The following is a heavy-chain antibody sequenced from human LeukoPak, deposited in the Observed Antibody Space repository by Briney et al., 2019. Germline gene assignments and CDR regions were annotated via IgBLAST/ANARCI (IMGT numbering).Heavy chain of an antibody. J-gene: IGHJ4*02. V-gene: IGHV3-74*01. CDR2: INSDGSAT. D-gene: IGHD3-10*01. CDR3: TTYSTYYYGPGSYSAFDY. Sequence: GGSLRLSCAASGFPFSSYWMHWVRQVPGKGLLWVSRINSDGSATIYADSVRGRFTISRDNAKNTLYLQMNSLKTEDTAVYYCTTYSTYYYGPGSYSAFDYWGQGTLVTVSS. CDR1: GFPFSSYW.